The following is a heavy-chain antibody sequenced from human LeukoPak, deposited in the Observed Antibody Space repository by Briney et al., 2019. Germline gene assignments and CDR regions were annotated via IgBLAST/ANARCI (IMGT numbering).Heavy chain of an antibody. J-gene: IGHJ3*02. Sequence: NTSETLSLTCTVSGGSISSSSYYWGWIRQPPGKGLEWIGSIYYSGSTYYNPSLKSRVTISVDTSKNQFSLKLSSVTAADTAVYYCARRRSHDASDIWGQGTMVTVSS. CDR2: IYYSGST. CDR3: ARRRSHDASDI. V-gene: IGHV4-39*01. CDR1: GGSISSSSYY.